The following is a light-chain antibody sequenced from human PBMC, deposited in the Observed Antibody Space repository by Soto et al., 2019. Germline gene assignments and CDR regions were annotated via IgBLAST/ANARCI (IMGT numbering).Light chain of an antibody. CDR1: QSISTW. CDR3: LQDFNYPWT. CDR2: SAS. J-gene: IGKJ1*01. V-gene: IGKV1-5*03. Sequence: DIQMTQSPSTLSASVGDRVTITCRASQSISTWLAWYQQKPGKAPKLLIYSASDLESGVPSRFPGTASGTDFTLTISSLQPEDFATYYCLQDFNYPWTFGQGTKVDIK.